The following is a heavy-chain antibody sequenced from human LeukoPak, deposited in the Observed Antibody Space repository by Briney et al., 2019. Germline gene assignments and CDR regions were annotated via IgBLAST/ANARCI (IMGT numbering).Heavy chain of an antibody. Sequence: ASVKVSCKASGYTFTGFYIHWGRQAPGQGLEWMGWINPDRGGTNYAQKFQGRVTLTRDTSINTAYMELSGLTSDDTAVYYCVREDFVVIPAAMRGDYWGQGTLVIVSS. V-gene: IGHV1-2*02. J-gene: IGHJ4*02. CDR2: INPDRGGT. CDR1: GYTFTGFY. D-gene: IGHD2-2*01. CDR3: VREDFVVIPAAMRGDY.